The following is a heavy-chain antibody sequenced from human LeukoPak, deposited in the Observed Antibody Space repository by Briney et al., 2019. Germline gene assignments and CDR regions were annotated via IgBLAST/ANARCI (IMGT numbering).Heavy chain of an antibody. J-gene: IGHJ4*02. V-gene: IGHV1-46*01. CDR1: GYTFTNYY. Sequence: ASVKVSCKASGYTFTNYYMHWVRQAPGQGLEWMGIINPSGGSISYAQKFQDRVTMTRDTSTSTAYMELSSLRSEDTAVYYCAKDRHGDYLWRYWGQGTLVTVSS. CDR3: AKDRHGDYLWRY. CDR2: INPSGGSI. D-gene: IGHD4-17*01.